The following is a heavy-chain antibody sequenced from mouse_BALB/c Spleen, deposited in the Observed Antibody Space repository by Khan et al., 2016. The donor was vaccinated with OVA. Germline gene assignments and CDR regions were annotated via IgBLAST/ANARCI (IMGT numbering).Heavy chain of an antibody. Sequence: EVELVESGGDLVKPGGSLKLSCAASGFTFSTYGMSWVRQTPDKRLEWVATVSTGGSYTYYPDSVKGRFTISRDTANNPLYLQMSSLKTEDRAMFYCTKLAYYYDSEGFAYWGQGTLVTVSA. CDR2: VSTGGSYT. CDR1: GFTFSTYG. D-gene: IGHD1-1*01. J-gene: IGHJ3*01. CDR3: TKLAYYYDSEGFAY. V-gene: IGHV5-6*01.